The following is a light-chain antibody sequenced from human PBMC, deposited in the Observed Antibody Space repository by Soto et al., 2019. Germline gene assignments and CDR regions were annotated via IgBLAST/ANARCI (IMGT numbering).Light chain of an antibody. V-gene: IGKV3-20*01. CDR2: GAS. CDR1: QSVSSSY. J-gene: IGKJ4*01. CDR3: QQYGRSPLT. Sequence: EIVLTQSPGNLSLSPGERATLSCRASQSVSSSYLAWYQQKPGQAPRLLIYGASSRATGIPARFSGSGSGTDFTLTISRLEPEDFAVYYCQQYGRSPLTFGGGTKVEIK.